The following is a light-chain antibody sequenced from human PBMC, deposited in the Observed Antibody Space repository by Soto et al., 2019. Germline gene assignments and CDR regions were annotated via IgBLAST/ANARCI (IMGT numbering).Light chain of an antibody. V-gene: IGLV1-44*01. CDR2: SDD. J-gene: IGLJ3*02. CDR3: AAWDDNLNGPL. CDR1: NSNIGRYS. Sequence: QSALTQPPSLSGTPGQRVTSSWSGSNSNIGRYSVNWYQHFPGTAPKILIYSDDERPSGVPDRFSGSKSGTSASLAISGLQSEDEAEYYCAAWDDNLNGPLFGGGTKVTVL.